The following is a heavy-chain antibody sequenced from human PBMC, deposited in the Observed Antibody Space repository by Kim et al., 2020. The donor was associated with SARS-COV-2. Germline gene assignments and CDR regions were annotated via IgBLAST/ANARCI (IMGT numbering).Heavy chain of an antibody. J-gene: IGHJ4*02. Sequence: GGSLRLSCAAAGFTFSSYAMHWVRQTPGKGLEWVAVISYDGSYKYYEESVKGRFTISRDNSKNALYLEMNSLRVEDTAVYYCAKDGPPRKSATVTTGFGDYWGQGTLVTGSP. CDR3: AKDGPPRKSATVTTGFGDY. D-gene: IGHD4-17*01. V-gene: IGHV3-30*18. CDR1: GFTFSSYA. CDR2: ISYDGSYK.